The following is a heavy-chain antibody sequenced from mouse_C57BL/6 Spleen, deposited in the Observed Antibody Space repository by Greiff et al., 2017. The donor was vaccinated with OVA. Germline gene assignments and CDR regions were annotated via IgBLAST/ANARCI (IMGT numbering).Heavy chain of an antibody. CDR2: IHPNSGST. Sequence: QVQLQHPGAELVKPGASVKLSCKASGYTFTSYWMHWVKQRPGQGLEWIGMIHPNSGSTNYNEKFKSKATLTVDKSSSTAYMQLSSLTSEDSAVYYCARSDYYAMDYWGQGTSVTVSS. V-gene: IGHV1-64*01. J-gene: IGHJ4*01. CDR3: ARSDYYAMDY. CDR1: GYTFTSYW.